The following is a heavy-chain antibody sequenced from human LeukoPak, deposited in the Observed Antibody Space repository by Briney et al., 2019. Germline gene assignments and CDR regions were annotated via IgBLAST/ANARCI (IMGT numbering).Heavy chain of an antibody. Sequence: ASVKVSCKSSEYTFTGYYMHWVRQAPGQGLEWMGRINPNSGDTNYAQKFQGRVTMTRDTSISTAYMELGRLRSDDTAVYYCARVGRRDYYDSSGYHDYWGQGTLVTVSS. CDR1: EYTFTGYY. D-gene: IGHD3-22*01. V-gene: IGHV1-2*06. J-gene: IGHJ4*02. CDR3: ARVGRRDYYDSSGYHDY. CDR2: INPNSGDT.